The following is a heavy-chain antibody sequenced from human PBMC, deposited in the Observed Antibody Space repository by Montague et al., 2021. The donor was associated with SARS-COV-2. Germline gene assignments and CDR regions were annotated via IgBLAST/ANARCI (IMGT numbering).Heavy chain of an antibody. CDR1: GFTFSNYD. Sequence: SLRLSCAASGFTFSNYDMNWVRQAPGKGPEWISYISTSAYTTSYAGSVKGRFTISRDNGQNSLYLQMNSLRVEDTAVYYCTRDYRRIVGDGLDIWGQGTKVAVSS. CDR3: TRDYRRIVGDGLDI. V-gene: IGHV3-48*03. D-gene: IGHD3-16*02. CDR2: ISTSAYTT. J-gene: IGHJ3*02.